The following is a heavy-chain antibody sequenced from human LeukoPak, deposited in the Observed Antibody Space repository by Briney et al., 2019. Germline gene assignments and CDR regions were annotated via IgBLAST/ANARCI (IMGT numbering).Heavy chain of an antibody. CDR3: ARIGYYDSSADY. D-gene: IGHD3-22*01. Sequence: SETLSLTCSVSGGSLSSSSYYWGWIRQPPGRGLEWIGNIYETGSTNYNPSLKSRVTISVDTSKNQFSLKLSSVTAADTAVYYCARIGYYDSSADYWGQGTLVTVSS. CDR1: GGSLSSSSYY. CDR2: IYETGST. V-gene: IGHV4-39*01. J-gene: IGHJ4*02.